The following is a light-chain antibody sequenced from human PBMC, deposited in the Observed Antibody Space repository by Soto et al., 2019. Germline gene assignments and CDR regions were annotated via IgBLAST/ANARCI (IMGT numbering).Light chain of an antibody. J-gene: IGKJ4*01. CDR1: QSISSN. CDR2: GAS. V-gene: IGKV3-15*01. Sequence: EIVLTQSPATLSVSPGERATLSCRASQSISSNLAWYQQKPGQAPRPLIYGASTRATGIPARFTGSGSGTEFTITISSLQSEDFAVYYCQQYNNWPLTFGGGTKVDIK. CDR3: QQYNNWPLT.